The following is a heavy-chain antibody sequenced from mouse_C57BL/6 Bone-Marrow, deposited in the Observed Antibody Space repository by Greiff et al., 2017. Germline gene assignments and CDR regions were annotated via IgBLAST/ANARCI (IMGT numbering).Heavy chain of an antibody. V-gene: IGHV1-81*01. J-gene: IGHJ4*01. CDR2: IYPRSGNT. CDR1: GYTFTSYG. CDR3: ARDSNYGGSGMDY. D-gene: IGHD2-5*01. Sequence: QVQLQQSGAELARPGASVKLSCKASGYTFTSYGISWVKQRTGQGLEWIGEIYPRSGNTYYNEKFKGKATLTADKSSSTAYMELRSLTSEDSAVYFCARDSNYGGSGMDYWDQGTSVTVSS.